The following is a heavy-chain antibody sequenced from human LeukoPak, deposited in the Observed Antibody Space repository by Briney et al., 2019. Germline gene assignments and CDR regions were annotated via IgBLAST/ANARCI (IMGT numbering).Heavy chain of an antibody. J-gene: IGHJ6*02. D-gene: IGHD3-10*01. CDR1: GFTFSSYA. V-gene: IGHV3-23*01. CDR2: ISGSGGST. Sequence: PGGSLRLSCAASGFTFSSYAMSWVRQAPGKGLEWVSAISGSGGSTYYADSVKGRFTISRDNSKNTLYLQMNSLRAEDTAVYYCAKAGPLLISYYGSGVPRGVRDYYYYGMDVWGQGTTVTVSS. CDR3: AKAGPLLISYYGSGVPRGVRDYYYYGMDV.